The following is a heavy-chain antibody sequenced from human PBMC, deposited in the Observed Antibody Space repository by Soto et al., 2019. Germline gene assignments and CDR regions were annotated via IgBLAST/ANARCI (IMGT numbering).Heavy chain of an antibody. J-gene: IGHJ4*02. D-gene: IGHD5-12*01. Sequence: QVPLVQSGAEVKKPGASVKVSCKASGYTFTSYAMHWVRQAPGQRLEWMGWINAGNGNTKYSQKFQGRVTITRDTSASTAYMELSSLRSEDTAVYYCARGRVGATIRGFDYWGQGTLVTVSS. CDR1: GYTFTSYA. CDR2: INAGNGNT. CDR3: ARGRVGATIRGFDY. V-gene: IGHV1-3*01.